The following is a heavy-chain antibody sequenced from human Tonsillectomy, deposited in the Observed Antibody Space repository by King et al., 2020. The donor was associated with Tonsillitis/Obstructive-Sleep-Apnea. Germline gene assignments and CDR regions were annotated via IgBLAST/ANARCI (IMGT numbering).Heavy chain of an antibody. D-gene: IGHD3-3*01. CDR3: ARLLRRLFGVVTNDY. V-gene: IGHV4-39*01. Sequence: QLQESGPGLVKPSETLSLTCTVSGGSISSSSYYWGWIRQPPGKGLEWIGSIYYSGSTYYNPSLKNRVTISVDTSKNQFSLKLSSLTAADTAVYYCARLLRRLFGVVTNDYWGQGTLVTVSS. J-gene: IGHJ4*02. CDR1: GGSISSSSYY. CDR2: IYYSGST.